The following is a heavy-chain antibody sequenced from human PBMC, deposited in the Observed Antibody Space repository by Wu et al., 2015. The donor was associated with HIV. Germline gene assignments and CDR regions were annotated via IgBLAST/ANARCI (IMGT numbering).Heavy chain of an antibody. D-gene: IGHD1-26*01. J-gene: IGHJ4*02. V-gene: IGHV1-18*01. CDR1: GGTFGTYA. CDR2: ISAYNYNR. CDR3: ARVPSGSSPHFDY. Sequence: QVQLVQSGTEVKKPGSSVKVSCKASGGTFGTYAISWVRQAPGQGLECMGWISAYNYNRKYAQNVQGRLTMTTDTSTSTAYMELRSLRSDDTAMYYCARVPSGSSPHFDYWGQGTLVTVSS.